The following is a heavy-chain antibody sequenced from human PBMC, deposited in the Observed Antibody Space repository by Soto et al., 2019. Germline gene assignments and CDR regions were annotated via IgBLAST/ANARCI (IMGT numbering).Heavy chain of an antibody. J-gene: IGHJ4*02. D-gene: IGHD5-18*01. CDR2: IIPTFGTA. Sequence: VQLVQSGAEVKKPGSSVKVSCKASGGTFSSYAISWERQAPGQGLEWMGGIIPTFGTANKAQKFQSRVTITGGESTSTAYMKLSSLTSEDTAVYYCDLDSDSYGGYWGQGTLVTVSS. V-gene: IGHV1-69*12. CDR1: GGTFSSYA. CDR3: DLDSDSYGGY.